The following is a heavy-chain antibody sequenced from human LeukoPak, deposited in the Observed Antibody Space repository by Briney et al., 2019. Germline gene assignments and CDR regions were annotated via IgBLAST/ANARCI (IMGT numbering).Heavy chain of an antibody. CDR3: ARQPGDAFDI. Sequence: GGSLQISCQGSGSHFTTYWIGWARPLTGKGLEWMGIIYPGDSDTRYSPSFQGQVNISADKSISTAYLQWSSLKASDTAMYYCARQPGDAFDIWGQGTMVTVSS. CDR1: GSHFTTYW. D-gene: IGHD1-14*01. CDR2: IYPGDSDT. J-gene: IGHJ3*02. V-gene: IGHV5-51*01.